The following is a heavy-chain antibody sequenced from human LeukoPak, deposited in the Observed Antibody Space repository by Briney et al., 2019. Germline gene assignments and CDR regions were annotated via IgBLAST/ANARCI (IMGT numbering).Heavy chain of an antibody. V-gene: IGHV3-21*01. J-gene: IGHJ4*02. CDR1: GFTFSSYS. D-gene: IGHD5-18*01. CDR3: AGGYSYGYRGRDY. Sequence: PGGSLRLSCAASGFTFSSYSMNWVRQAPGKGLEWVSSISSSSSYIYYADSVKGRFTISRDNAKNSLYLQMNSLRAEDTAVYYCAGGYSYGYRGRDYWGQRTLVTVSS. CDR2: ISSSSSYI.